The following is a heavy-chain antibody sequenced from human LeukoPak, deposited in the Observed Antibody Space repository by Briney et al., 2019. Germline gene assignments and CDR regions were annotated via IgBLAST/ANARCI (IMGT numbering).Heavy chain of an antibody. V-gene: IGHV3-30*02. CDR2: IRHDGTTK. CDR1: GFTFNTYS. D-gene: IGHD2-15*01. Sequence: PGGSLRLSCVASGFTFNTYSFHWVRQAPGKGLEWVAIIRHDGTTKYRSDSVRGRFTVSRDNSRNTLYLQMNSLGVEDTALYYCATQPRSCSGTACSWGVVHYWGQGTLVTVSA. CDR3: ATQPRSCSGTACSWGVVHY. J-gene: IGHJ4*02.